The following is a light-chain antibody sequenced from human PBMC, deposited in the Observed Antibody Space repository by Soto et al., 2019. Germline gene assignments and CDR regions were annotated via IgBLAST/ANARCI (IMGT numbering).Light chain of an antibody. Sequence: EIVLSQSAATLSLYTGARATLSCRASQSVRSSYLAWYQQKPGQAPRLLIYDASTRATGIPDRFSGSGSGTDFTLTITSLQPEDFAVYYCQQHSNWPPTFGQGTKVDIK. V-gene: IGKV3D-20*02. CDR1: QSVRSSY. CDR3: QQHSNWPPT. CDR2: DAS. J-gene: IGKJ1*01.